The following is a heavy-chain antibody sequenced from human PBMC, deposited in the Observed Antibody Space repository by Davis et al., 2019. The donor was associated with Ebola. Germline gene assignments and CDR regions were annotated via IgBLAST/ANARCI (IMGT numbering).Heavy chain of an antibody. D-gene: IGHD3-22*01. Sequence: MPGGSLRLSCAVSGGTFSGYYWSWIRQPPGKGLEWIGEINHSGSTNYNPSLKSRVTISVDTSKNQFSLKLSSVTAADTALYYCARGRANYYDSSGYYSYYYGLDVWGQGTTVTVSS. V-gene: IGHV4-34*01. J-gene: IGHJ6*02. CDR1: GGTFSGYY. CDR3: ARGRANYYDSSGYYSYYYGLDV. CDR2: INHSGST.